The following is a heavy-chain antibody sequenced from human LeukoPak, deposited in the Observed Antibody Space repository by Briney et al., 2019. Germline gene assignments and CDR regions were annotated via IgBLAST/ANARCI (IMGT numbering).Heavy chain of an antibody. CDR3: ARDHDSGGDTEGAFDI. CDR2: ISAYNGNT. V-gene: IGHV1-18*01. CDR1: GYTFTSYG. J-gene: IGHJ3*02. D-gene: IGHD3-16*01. Sequence: ASVKVSCKASGYTFTSYGISWVRQAPGQVLEWMGWISAYNGNTNYAQKLQGRVTMTTDTSTSTAYMELRSLRSDDTAVYYCARDHDSGGDTEGAFDIWGQGTMVTVSS.